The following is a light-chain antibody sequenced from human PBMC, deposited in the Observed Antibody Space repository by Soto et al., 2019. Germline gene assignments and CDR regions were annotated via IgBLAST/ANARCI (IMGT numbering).Light chain of an antibody. CDR2: DAS. V-gene: IGKV1D-16*01. CDR1: QGISSW. Sequence: DVQMTQSPSSLSASVGDRVTITCLASQGISSWLAWYQQKPEKAPKLVIYDASSLQGGVPSRFSGSGSGTEFTLTISGLLPEDFAAYHCQQLYTLPFTFGQGTRLEIK. CDR3: QQLYTLPFT. J-gene: IGKJ5*01.